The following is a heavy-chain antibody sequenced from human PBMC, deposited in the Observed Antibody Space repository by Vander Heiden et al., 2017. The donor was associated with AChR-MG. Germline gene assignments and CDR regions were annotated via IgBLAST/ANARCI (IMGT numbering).Heavy chain of an antibody. CDR3: AKSDTEWLDYGMDV. J-gene: IGHJ6*02. Sequence: EVQLLESGGGLVQPGGSLRLSCAASGFTFGSYAMSWVRQAPGKGLEWVSAISGSGGRTYYADAVKGRFTISRDNSKNTLYLQMKRLRAEDTAVYYCAKSDTEWLDYGMDVWGQGTTVTVSS. D-gene: IGHD5-12*01. CDR1: GFTFGSYA. V-gene: IGHV3-23*01. CDR2: ISGSGGRT.